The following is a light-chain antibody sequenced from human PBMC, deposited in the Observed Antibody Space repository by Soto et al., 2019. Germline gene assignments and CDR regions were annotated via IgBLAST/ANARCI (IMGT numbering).Light chain of an antibody. CDR2: KAS. V-gene: IGKV1-5*03. J-gene: IGKJ1*01. Sequence: DIQMTQSPSTLSGSVGDRVTITCRASQTISSWLAWYQQKPGNAPKLLIYKASTLKSGVPSRFIGSGSWTAFTLTISSLQPADFATYYCQHYNSYSEAFGQGTKVELK. CDR3: QHYNSYSEA. CDR1: QTISSW.